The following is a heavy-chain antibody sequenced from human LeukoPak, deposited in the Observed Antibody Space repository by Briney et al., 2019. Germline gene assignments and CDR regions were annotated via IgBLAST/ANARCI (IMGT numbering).Heavy chain of an antibody. Sequence: SETLSLTCTVSGGSISIGGYYWSWIRQHPGKGLEWIGYIYYSGSTYYNPSLKSRVTISVDTSKNQFSLKLSSVTAADTAVYYCARVGGYCSSTSCPLYYYGMDVWGQGTTVTVSS. J-gene: IGHJ6*02. CDR2: IYYSGST. V-gene: IGHV4-31*03. D-gene: IGHD2-2*01. CDR1: GGSISIGGYY. CDR3: ARVGGYCSSTSCPLYYYGMDV.